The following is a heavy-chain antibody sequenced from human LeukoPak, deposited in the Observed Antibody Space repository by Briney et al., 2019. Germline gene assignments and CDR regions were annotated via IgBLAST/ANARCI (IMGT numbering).Heavy chain of an antibody. J-gene: IGHJ4*02. CDR3: ARRKLRYFEI. D-gene: IGHD3-9*01. Sequence: SETLSLTCTVSGGSISSSSYYWGWIRQPPGKGLEWIGSIYYSGSTYYNPSLKSRVTISVDTSKNQFSLKLSSVTAADTAVYYCARRKLRYFEIWGQGTLVTVSS. CDR1: GGSISSSSYY. CDR2: IYYSGST. V-gene: IGHV4-39*07.